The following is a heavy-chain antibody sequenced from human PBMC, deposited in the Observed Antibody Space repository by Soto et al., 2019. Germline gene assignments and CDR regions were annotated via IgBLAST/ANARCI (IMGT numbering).Heavy chain of an antibody. J-gene: IGHJ4*02. V-gene: IGHV3-30*18. CDR1: GFTFSSYG. CDR3: AKDPDTAMELTYFDY. Sequence: PGGSLRLSCAASGFTFSSYGMHWVRQAPGKGLEWVAVISYDGSNKYYADSVKGRFTISRDNSKNTLYLQMNSLRAEDTAVYYCAKDPDTAMELTYFDYWGQGTLVTVSS. CDR2: ISYDGSNK. D-gene: IGHD5-18*01.